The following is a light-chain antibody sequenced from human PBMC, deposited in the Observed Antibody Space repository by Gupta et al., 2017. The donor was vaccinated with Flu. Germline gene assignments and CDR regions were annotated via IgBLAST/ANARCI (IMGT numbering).Light chain of an antibody. CDR3: SSYTSSSTSV. Sequence: QPVLTQPVSAAGCPGQSIPISCTGTSSDVGGYNYVSWYQQHPGKAPKLMIYEVSNRPSGVSNRFSGSKSGNTASLTISGLQAEDEADYYCSSYTSSSTSVFGGGTKLTVL. CDR1: SSDVGGYNY. V-gene: IGLV2-14*01. CDR2: EVS. J-gene: IGLJ2*01.